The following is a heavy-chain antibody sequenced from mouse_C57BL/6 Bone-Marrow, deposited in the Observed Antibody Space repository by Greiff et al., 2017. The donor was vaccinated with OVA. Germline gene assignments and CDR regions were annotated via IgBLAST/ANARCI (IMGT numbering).Heavy chain of an antibody. CDR1: GYTFTSYW. J-gene: IGHJ4*01. V-gene: IGHV1-55*01. D-gene: IGHD1-1*01. CDR2: IYPGSGST. Sequence: QVQLQQPGAELVKPGASVKMSCKASGYTFTSYWITWVKQRPGQGLEWIGDIYPGSGSTNYNEKFKSKATLTVDTSSSTAYMKLSSLTSKDAAVYYCARKDYYGSGYAMDYWGQGTSVTVSS. CDR3: ARKDYYGSGYAMDY.